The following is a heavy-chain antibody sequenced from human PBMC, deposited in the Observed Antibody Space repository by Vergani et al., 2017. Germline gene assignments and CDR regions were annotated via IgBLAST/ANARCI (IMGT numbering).Heavy chain of an antibody. D-gene: IGHD2-2*01. CDR3: ARLLSGLVPAAMDYWFDP. V-gene: IGHV4-4*03. J-gene: IGHJ5*02. CDR2: IYHSGST. CDR1: GGSISSSNW. Sequence: QVQLQESGPGLVKPPGTLSLTCAVSGGSISSSNWWSWVRQPPGKGLEWIGEIYHSGSTNYNPSLKSRVTISVDKSKNQFSLKLSSVTAADTAVYYCARLLSGLVPAAMDYWFDPWGQGTLVTVSS.